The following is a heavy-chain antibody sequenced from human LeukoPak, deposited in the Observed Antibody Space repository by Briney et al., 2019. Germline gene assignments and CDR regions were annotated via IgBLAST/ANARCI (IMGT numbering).Heavy chain of an antibody. CDR3: ARLRGIAARVGLDY. J-gene: IGHJ4*02. D-gene: IGHD6-6*01. Sequence: QPGGSLRLSCAASGFTVSSNYMSWVRQAPGKGLVWVSRINSDGSSTSYADSVKGRFTISRDNAKNTLYLQMNSLRAEDTAVYYCARLRGIAARVGLDYWGQGTLVTVSS. CDR2: INSDGSST. V-gene: IGHV3-74*01. CDR1: GFTVSSNY.